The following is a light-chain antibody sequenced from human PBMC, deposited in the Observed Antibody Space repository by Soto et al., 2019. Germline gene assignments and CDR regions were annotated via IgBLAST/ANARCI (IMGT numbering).Light chain of an antibody. V-gene: IGKV3-15*01. Sequence: EIVLTQSPATLSLSPGERDTLSCMASQSVSSNLAWYQQKPGQSPRPLIYCSSTRATGIPARFSGSGSGTEFTLTISSLQSEDFAVYYCQQYNNWPRTVGPGTKVEIK. CDR3: QQYNNWPRT. CDR2: CSS. CDR1: QSVSSN. J-gene: IGKJ1*01.